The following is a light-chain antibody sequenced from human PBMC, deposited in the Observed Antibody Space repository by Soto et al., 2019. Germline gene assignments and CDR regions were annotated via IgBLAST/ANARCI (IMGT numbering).Light chain of an antibody. V-gene: IGKV1-5*03. Sequence: DIQMTQSPSTLSASVGDRVTITCRASQSISSWLAWYQQKPGKAPKLLIYKASSLESGVPSRFSGSGSGTEFTRTISSLQPDDFAAYYCQKYTSKSEAFGQGTK. CDR2: KAS. CDR1: QSISSW. CDR3: QKYTSKSEA. J-gene: IGKJ1*01.